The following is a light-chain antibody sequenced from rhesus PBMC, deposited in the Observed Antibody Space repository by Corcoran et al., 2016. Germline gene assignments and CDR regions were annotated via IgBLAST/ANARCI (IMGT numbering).Light chain of an antibody. Sequence: DIQMTQSPSSLSASVGDTVTITCRASQGISSYLNWFQQKPGKAPKLMIYDVSNLESGVPSRFSGSGYGTECTLTISSLQPEDFAAYDCLQHNSYPRTFGQGTKVEIK. J-gene: IGKJ1*01. V-gene: IGKV1-28*01. CDR2: DVS. CDR3: LQHNSYPRT. CDR1: QGISSY.